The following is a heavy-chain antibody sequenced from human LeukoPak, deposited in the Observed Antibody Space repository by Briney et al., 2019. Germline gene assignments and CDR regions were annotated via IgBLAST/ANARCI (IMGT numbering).Heavy chain of an antibody. V-gene: IGHV3-21*01. CDR2: ISSGSVYI. J-gene: IGHJ4*02. CDR1: GFTFNSYS. Sequence: GGSLRLSCAASGFTFNSYSMNWVRQAPGKGLQWVASISSGSVYIYYADSMKGRFTISRDNAKNSMYLQMYSLRAEDTAVYYCARGPKYISATGPYYFDYWGQGTPVTVSS. CDR3: ARGPKYISATGPYYFDY. D-gene: IGHD6-13*01.